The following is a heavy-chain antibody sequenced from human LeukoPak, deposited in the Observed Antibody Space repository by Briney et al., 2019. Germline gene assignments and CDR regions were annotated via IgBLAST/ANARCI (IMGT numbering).Heavy chain of an antibody. CDR2: IYYSGST. J-gene: IGHJ1*01. Sequence: SETLSLTCTVSGGSISSYYWSWIRPPPGKGLEWIGYIYYSGSTNYNPSLKSRVTISVDTSKNQFSLKLSSVTAADTAVYYCARDKRAEYFQHWGQGTLVTVSS. CDR1: GGSISSYY. CDR3: ARDKRAEYFQH. V-gene: IGHV4-59*01.